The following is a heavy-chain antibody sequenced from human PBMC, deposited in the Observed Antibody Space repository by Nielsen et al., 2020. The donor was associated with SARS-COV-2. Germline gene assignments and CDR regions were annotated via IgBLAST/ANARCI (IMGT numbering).Heavy chain of an antibody. J-gene: IGHJ6*02. V-gene: IGHV1-2*02. Sequence: ASVKVSCKASGYTFTDYYMHWVRQAPGQGLKWMGWINPNSGGTIYAQKFHGRVTMTRDTSIRTAYMELSRLRSDDTATYYCARYPVVGDPHLFNYHSYDMDVWGQGTTVTVSS. CDR2: INPNSGGT. CDR1: GYTFTDYY. CDR3: ARYPVVGDPHLFNYHSYDMDV. D-gene: IGHD4-17*01.